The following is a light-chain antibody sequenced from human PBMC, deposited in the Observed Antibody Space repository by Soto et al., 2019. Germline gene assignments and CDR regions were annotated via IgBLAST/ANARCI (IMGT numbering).Light chain of an antibody. CDR1: KNDIGVYDF. Sequence: QSALTQPPSASGSPGQSVTICCTGTKNDIGVYDFVSWYQHHPGKAPRLIIYEVVQRPSGVTDRFSGSKSGNTASLTVSGLQAAVEADYFFKSYAGSNTNVFGSGTKLTVL. V-gene: IGLV2-8*01. CDR3: KSYAGSNTNV. J-gene: IGLJ1*01. CDR2: EVV.